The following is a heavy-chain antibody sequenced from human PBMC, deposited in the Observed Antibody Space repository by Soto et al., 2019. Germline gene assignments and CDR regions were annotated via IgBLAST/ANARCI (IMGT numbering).Heavy chain of an antibody. D-gene: IGHD2-2*01. CDR1: GYTFTGYD. CDR3: ARLAVPAAIVYFDWYFDL. Sequence: ASVQVSCSAFGYTFTGYDMHWGRQARGQGLEWMGWINPNSGGTNYAQKFQGRVTMTRDMSISTAYIALSRLRSAATAAYYCARLAVPAAIVYFDWYFDLWGRGTLVTVSS. CDR2: INPNSGGT. V-gene: IGHV1-2*02. J-gene: IGHJ2*01.